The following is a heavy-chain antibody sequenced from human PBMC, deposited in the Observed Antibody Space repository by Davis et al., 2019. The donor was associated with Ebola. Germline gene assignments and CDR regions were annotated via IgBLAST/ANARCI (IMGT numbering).Heavy chain of an antibody. CDR2: ITGSAATT. V-gene: IGHV3-23*01. D-gene: IGHD3-10*01. J-gene: IGHJ6*04. CDR1: GFTFSNYA. Sequence: GGSLRLSCAASGFTFSNYAMSWVRQAPGKGLEWVSAITGSAATTYYADSVKGRFTISRDNSKNTLYLQMNSLRADDTAVYYCARNEEVMVRGRMSYYYYYYGMDVWGKGTTVSVSS. CDR3: ARNEEVMVRGRMSYYYYYYGMDV.